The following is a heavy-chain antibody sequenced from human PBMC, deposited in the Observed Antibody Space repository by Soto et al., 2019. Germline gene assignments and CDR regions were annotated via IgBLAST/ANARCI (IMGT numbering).Heavy chain of an antibody. Sequence: QLQLQESGPRLVKPSETLSLTCSVSGGSISSSSYSWGWIRQPPGKGLEWIGTIYYSGSTHYNPSLEGRVAISADTPNNQLSLRLSSVTAADTAVYYCGGQPGPCGSTTCFGDYSVDVWGQGTTVTVS. J-gene: IGHJ6*02. D-gene: IGHD2-2*01. CDR2: IYYSGST. V-gene: IGHV4-39*01. CDR1: GGSISSSSYS. CDR3: GGQPGPCGSTTCFGDYSVDV.